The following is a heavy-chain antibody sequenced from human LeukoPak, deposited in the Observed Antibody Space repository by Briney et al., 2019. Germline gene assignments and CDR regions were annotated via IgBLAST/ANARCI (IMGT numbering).Heavy chain of an antibody. CDR2: NRYDGSNK. CDR1: AFTFSTYG. J-gene: IGHJ3*02. CDR3: AREGKGVISDSGAFDI. V-gene: IGHV3-30*02. D-gene: IGHD4-17*01. Sequence: GGSLRLSCAASAFTFSTYGMHWVRQAPGKGLEWVAFNRYDGSNKYYADSVKGRFTISRDNSKNTLYLQMNSLRADDTAVYYCAREGKGVISDSGAFDIWGQGTMVTVSS.